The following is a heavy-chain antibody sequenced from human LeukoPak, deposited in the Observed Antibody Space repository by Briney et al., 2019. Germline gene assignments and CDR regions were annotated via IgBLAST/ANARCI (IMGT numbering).Heavy chain of an antibody. CDR2: IYHSGST. V-gene: IGHV4-59*12. D-gene: IGHD5-18*01. Sequence: PSETLSLTCTVSGGSISSYYWSWIRQPPGKGLEWIGYIYHSGSTYYNPSLKSRVTISVDRSKNQFSLKLSSVTAADTAVYYCARGDTAMVDYWGQGTLVTVSS. CDR1: GGSISSYY. CDR3: ARGDTAMVDY. J-gene: IGHJ4*02.